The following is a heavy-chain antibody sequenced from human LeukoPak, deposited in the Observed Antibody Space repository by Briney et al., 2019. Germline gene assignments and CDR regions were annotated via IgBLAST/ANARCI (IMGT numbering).Heavy chain of an antibody. V-gene: IGHV3-7*01. Sequence: GGSLRLSCVASGFTFSSDWMSWVRQAPGKRLEWVAHISQDGSETSYVDSVKGRLTISRDNAKNSLFLQMDSLRAEDTAVYYCARDKSYGLDVWGQGTTVIVSS. CDR3: ARDKSYGLDV. CDR2: ISQDGSET. J-gene: IGHJ6*02. CDR1: GFTFSSDW.